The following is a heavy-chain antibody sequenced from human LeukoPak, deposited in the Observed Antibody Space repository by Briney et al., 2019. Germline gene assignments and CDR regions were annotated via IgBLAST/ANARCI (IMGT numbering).Heavy chain of an antibody. Sequence: GSLRLSRVGSVFTLSSYWVAWGRHGPRKGLECVANIKEDGSEKYYVDSVKGRFSISRDNAKNSLFLQMNSPRAEDTAVYYCARDRYSSKWGQGTLVTVSS. J-gene: IGHJ1*01. CDR1: VFTLSSYW. CDR3: ARDRYSSK. V-gene: IGHV3-7*01. D-gene: IGHD6-19*01. CDR2: IKEDGSEK.